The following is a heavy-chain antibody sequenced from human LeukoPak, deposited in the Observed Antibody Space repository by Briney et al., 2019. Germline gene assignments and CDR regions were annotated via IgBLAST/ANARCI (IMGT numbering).Heavy chain of an antibody. CDR2: IKTDGSTT. J-gene: IGHJ3*02. CDR1: GFIFSGYW. D-gene: IGHD1-1*01. Sequence: GESLRLSCAGSGFIFSGYWMHWVRQAPGKGLVWVSRIKTDGSTTYYADSVKGRFTVSRDNSKNTLYLQMNSLRAEDSAEYYCAKSLLTAATGTGRAFDIWGQGTMVTVSA. V-gene: IGHV3-74*01. CDR3: AKSLLTAATGTGRAFDI.